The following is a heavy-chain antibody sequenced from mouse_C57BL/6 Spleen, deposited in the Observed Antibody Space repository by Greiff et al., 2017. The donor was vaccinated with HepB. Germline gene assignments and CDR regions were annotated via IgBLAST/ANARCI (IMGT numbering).Heavy chain of an antibody. J-gene: IGHJ2*01. CDR2: IDPETGGT. Sequence: QVQLKESGAELVRPGASVTLSCKASGYTFTDYEMHWVKQTPVHGLEWIGAIDPETGGTAYNQKFKGKAILTADKSSSTAYMELRSLTFEDSAVYYCTRRGYYGSSYGGYWGQGTTLTVSS. D-gene: IGHD1-1*01. V-gene: IGHV1-15*01. CDR1: GYTFTDYE. CDR3: TRRGYYGSSYGGY.